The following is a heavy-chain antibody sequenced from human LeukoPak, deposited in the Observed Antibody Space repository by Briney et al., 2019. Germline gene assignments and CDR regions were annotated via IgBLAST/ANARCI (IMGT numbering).Heavy chain of an antibody. CDR3: AIPYYDSSGLDY. D-gene: IGHD3-22*01. J-gene: IGHJ4*02. CDR2: IGGGGDGA. V-gene: IGHV3-23*01. CDR1: GFTFSHYA. Sequence: PGGSLRLSCAASGFTFSHYAMRWVRQAPGKGLEWLSEIGGGGDGAYHADSVKGRFTISRDNSKNTLYLQMNSLRAEDTAVYYCAIPYYDSSGLDYWGQGTLVTVSS.